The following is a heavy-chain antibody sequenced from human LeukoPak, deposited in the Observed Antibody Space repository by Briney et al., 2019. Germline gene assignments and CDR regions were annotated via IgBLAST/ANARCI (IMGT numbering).Heavy chain of an antibody. Sequence: ASVKVSCNASGYTFNLYGISWVRQAPGQRLEWMGWISAYNGHTNYEQEFQDRVTMTTDTPTSTAYMELGSLRSDDTAVYYCARDNPLESTPLEYWGPGNLVHVSS. J-gene: IGHJ4*02. CDR1: GYTFNLYG. CDR2: ISAYNGHT. V-gene: IGHV1-18*01. D-gene: IGHD1-1*01. CDR3: ARDNPLESTPLEY.